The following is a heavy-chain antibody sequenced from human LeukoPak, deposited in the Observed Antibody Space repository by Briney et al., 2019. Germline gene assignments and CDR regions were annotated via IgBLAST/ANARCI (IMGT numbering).Heavy chain of an antibody. CDR2: ISSSGSTI. V-gene: IGHV3-48*03. CDR1: GFTFSSYE. CDR3: ARAAYGDYGLDY. D-gene: IGHD4-17*01. Sequence: GGSLRLSCAASGFTFSSYEMNWVRQAPGKGLEWVSYISSSGSTIYYADSVKGRFTISRDNAKNSLYLQMNSLRAEDTAVYYCARAAYGDYGLDYWGQGTLVTVSS. J-gene: IGHJ4*02.